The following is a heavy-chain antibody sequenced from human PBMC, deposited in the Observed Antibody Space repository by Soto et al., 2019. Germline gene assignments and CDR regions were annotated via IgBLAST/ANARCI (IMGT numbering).Heavy chain of an antibody. J-gene: IGHJ6*02. CDR1: GYTFTGYY. Sequence: QVQLVQSGAEVKKPGASVKVSCKASGYTFTGYYMHWVRQAPGQGLGWMGWINPNSGGTNYAQKFQGRVTMTRDTSISTAYMQLSRLRSDDTAVYYCARSGAVAARVYYYGMDVWGQGTTVTVSS. V-gene: IGHV1-2*02. CDR3: ARSGAVAARVYYYGMDV. CDR2: INPNSGGT. D-gene: IGHD6-19*01.